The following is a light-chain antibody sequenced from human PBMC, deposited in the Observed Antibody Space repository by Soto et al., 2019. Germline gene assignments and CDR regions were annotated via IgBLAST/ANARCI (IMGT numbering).Light chain of an antibody. CDR2: GAS. J-gene: IGKJ3*01. V-gene: IGKV3-15*01. Sequence: EIVMTQSPANLSVSPGERATLSCRASQSVSSNLAWYQQKPGQAPRLLIYGASTRATGIPARFSGSGSGTELTLTISSLQSEDFAVYYCQQYNNWPFTFGPGTKVDIK. CDR1: QSVSSN. CDR3: QQYNNWPFT.